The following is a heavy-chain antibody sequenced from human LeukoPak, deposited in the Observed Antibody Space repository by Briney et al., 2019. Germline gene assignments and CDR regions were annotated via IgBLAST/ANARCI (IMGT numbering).Heavy chain of an antibody. J-gene: IGHJ6*02. CDR2: VYYTGTT. V-gene: IGHV4-59*01. Sequence: SETLSLTCALSGGSIKNYYWSWIHQPLGKGLPGMGYVYYTGTTTYNPSLKRRVTISVETSKNQFSLTLNSVTAADTAVYHCARQSDPYYHYGLDFWGQGITVIVSS. CDR3: ARQSDPYYHYGLDF. CDR1: GGSIKNYY.